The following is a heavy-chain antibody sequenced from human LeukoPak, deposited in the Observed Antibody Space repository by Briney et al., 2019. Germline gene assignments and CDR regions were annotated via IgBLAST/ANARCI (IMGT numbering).Heavy chain of an antibody. CDR3: AKDNQVYYYGSGSYKVYAFDI. CDR2: ISGSGGST. D-gene: IGHD3-10*01. CDR1: GFTFSSYG. J-gene: IGHJ3*02. Sequence: GGSLRLSCAASGFTFSSYGMSWVRQAPGKGLEWVSAISGSGGSTYYADSVKGRFTISRDNSKNTLCLQMNSLRAEDTAVYYCAKDNQVYYYGSGSYKVYAFDIWGQGTMVTVSS. V-gene: IGHV3-23*01.